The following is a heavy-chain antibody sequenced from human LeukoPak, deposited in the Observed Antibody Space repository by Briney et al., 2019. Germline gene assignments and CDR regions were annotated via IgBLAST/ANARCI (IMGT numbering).Heavy chain of an antibody. V-gene: IGHV3-21*01. CDR1: GFTFSSYS. Sequence: GGSLRLSCAASGFTFSSYSTNWVRQAPGKGLEWVSSISSSSSYIYYADSVKGRFTISRDNAKNSLYLQMNSLRAEDTAVYYCARSNPGYCSGGSLRCAIWGQGTMVTVSS. J-gene: IGHJ3*02. D-gene: IGHD2-15*01. CDR2: ISSSSSYI. CDR3: ARSNPGYCSGGSLRCAI.